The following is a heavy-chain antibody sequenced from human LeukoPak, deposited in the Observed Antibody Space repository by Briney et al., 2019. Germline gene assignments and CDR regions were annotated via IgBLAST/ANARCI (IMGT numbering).Heavy chain of an antibody. J-gene: IGHJ4*02. CDR1: GFTFSSYG. Sequence: GGSLRLSCAASGFTFSSYGMHWVRQAPGKGLEWVSGISWNSGSIDYADSVKGRFTISRDNAKNSLYLQMNSLRAEDMALYYCAKDMCSSTGSHEFDYWGLGTLVAVSS. D-gene: IGHD2-2*01. V-gene: IGHV3-9*03. CDR3: AKDMCSSTGSHEFDY. CDR2: ISWNSGSI.